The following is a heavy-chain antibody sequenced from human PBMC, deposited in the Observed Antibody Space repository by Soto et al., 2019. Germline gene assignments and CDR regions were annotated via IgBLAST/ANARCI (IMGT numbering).Heavy chain of an antibody. CDR1: GFTFGDYA. CDR3: STSCNKYYYYYGMDV. Sequence: GGSLRLSCTASGFTFGDYAMSWVRQAPGKGLEWVGFIRSKAYGGTTEYAASVKGRFTISRDDSKSIAYLQMNSLKTEDTAVYYCSTSCNKYYYYYGMDVWGQGTTVTVSS. D-gene: IGHD2-2*01. V-gene: IGHV3-49*04. J-gene: IGHJ6*02. CDR2: IRSKAYGGTT.